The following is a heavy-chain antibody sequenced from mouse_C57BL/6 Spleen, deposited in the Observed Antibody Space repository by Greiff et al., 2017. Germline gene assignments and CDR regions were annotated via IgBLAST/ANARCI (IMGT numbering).Heavy chain of an antibody. J-gene: IGHJ2*01. CDR3: ARSLLYYYGSGYFDY. V-gene: IGHV3-6*01. CDR2: ISYDGSN. CDR1: GYSITSGYY. D-gene: IGHD1-1*01. Sequence: VQLQESGPGLVKPSQSLSLTCSVTGYSITSGYYWNWIRQFPGNKLEWMGYISYDGSNNYNPSLKNRISITRDTSKNQFFLKLNSVTTEDTATYYCARSLLYYYGSGYFDYWGQGTTLTVSS.